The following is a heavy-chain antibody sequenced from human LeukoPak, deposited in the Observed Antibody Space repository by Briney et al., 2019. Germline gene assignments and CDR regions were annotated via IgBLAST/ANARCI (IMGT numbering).Heavy chain of an antibody. J-gene: IGHJ4*02. CDR3: ARDYGGSSPFDY. V-gene: IGHV3-48*03. CDR2: ISSSGSTI. Sequence: GGSLRLSCAASGFTFSSYEMHWVRQAPGKGLEWVSYISSSGSTIYYADSVKGRFTISRDNAKNSPYLQMSSLRAEDTAVYYCARDYGGSSPFDYWGQGTLVTVSS. CDR1: GFTFSSYE. D-gene: IGHD4-23*01.